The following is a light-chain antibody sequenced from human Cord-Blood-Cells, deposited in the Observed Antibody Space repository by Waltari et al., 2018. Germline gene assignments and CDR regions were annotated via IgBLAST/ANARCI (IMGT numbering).Light chain of an antibody. CDR2: LGS. Sequence: DIVMTQSPLSLPVTPGEPASIFCRSSQSLLHSNGYNYLDWYLQKPGQSPQLLIYLGSNRASGVPDRFSGSGSGTELTMTISRVEAADVGVYYCMQALQTPLAFGGGTKVEI. CDR1: QSLLHSNGYNY. J-gene: IGKJ4*01. V-gene: IGKV2-28*01. CDR3: MQALQTPLA.